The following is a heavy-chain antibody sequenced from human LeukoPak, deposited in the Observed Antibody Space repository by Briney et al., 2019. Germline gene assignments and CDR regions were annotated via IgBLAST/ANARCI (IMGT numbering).Heavy chain of an antibody. CDR2: IYSSGST. V-gene: IGHV4-39*07. Sequence: PSETLSLTCAVSGGSISSSSYYWGWIRQPPGKGLEWIGSIYSSGSTYYSPSLRSRVTISVDTSKNQFSLKLSSVTAADTAVYYCARSGSGYLRYYFDYWGQGTLVTVSS. CDR1: GGSISSSSYY. CDR3: ARSGSGYLRYYFDY. D-gene: IGHD5-12*01. J-gene: IGHJ4*02.